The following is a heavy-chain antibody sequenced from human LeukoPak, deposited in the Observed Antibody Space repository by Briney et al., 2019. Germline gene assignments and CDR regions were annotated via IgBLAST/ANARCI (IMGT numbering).Heavy chain of an antibody. V-gene: IGHV4-34*01. D-gene: IGHD3-10*01. CDR3: ARGVMVRGVIIRQYLGYFDY. CDR2: INHSGST. CDR1: GGSFSGYY. Sequence: SETLSLTCAVYGGSFSGYYWSWIRQPPGKGLEWIGEINHSGSTNYNPSLKSRATISVDTSKNQFSLKLSSVTAADTAVYYCARGVMVRGVIIRQYLGYFDYWGQGTLVTVSS. J-gene: IGHJ4*02.